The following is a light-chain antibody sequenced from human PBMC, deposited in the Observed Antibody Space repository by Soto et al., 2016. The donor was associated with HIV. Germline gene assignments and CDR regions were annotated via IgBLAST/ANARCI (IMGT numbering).Light chain of an antibody. J-gene: IGKJ3*01. Sequence: DIQLTQSPSFLSASVGDRVTITCRASQAINSRLAWYQQNPGKAPEVLITATYTLQDGVPSRFSGSASGGTGTDFTLTIDSLQPEDFATYYCQQTDSFPFTLGPGTKVNV. CDR3: QQTDSFPFT. CDR1: QAINSR. CDR2: ATY. V-gene: IGKV1-12*01.